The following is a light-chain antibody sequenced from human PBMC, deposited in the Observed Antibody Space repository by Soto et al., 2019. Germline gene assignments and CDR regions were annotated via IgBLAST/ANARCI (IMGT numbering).Light chain of an antibody. Sequence: DIQMTQSPSTLSASVGDRVTITCRASQSLNNWLAWYQQKPGKAPKLLIYGASSRATGIPDRFSGSGSGTDFTLTISRLEPEDFAVYYCQQYGTFRTFGQGTKVEIK. CDR1: QSLNNW. CDR3: QQYGTFRT. V-gene: IGKV1-5*01. CDR2: GAS. J-gene: IGKJ1*01.